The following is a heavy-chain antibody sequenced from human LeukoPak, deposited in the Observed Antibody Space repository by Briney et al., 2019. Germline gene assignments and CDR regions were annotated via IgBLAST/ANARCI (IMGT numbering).Heavy chain of an antibody. CDR1: GYTFTSYY. Sequence: ASVKVSCKASGYTFTSYYMHWVRQAPGQGLEWMGIINPSGGSTSYAQKFQGRVTMTRDTSTSTVYMELSSLRSEDTAVYYCARDYNYDSSAYDDALDVWGQGTMVTVSS. D-gene: IGHD3-22*01. V-gene: IGHV1-46*01. CDR3: ARDYNYDSSAYDDALDV. CDR2: INPSGGST. J-gene: IGHJ3*01.